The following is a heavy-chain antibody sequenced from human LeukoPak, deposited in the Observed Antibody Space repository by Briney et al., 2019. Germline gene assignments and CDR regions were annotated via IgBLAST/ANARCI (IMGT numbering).Heavy chain of an antibody. J-gene: IGHJ4*02. V-gene: IGHV4-30-4*01. CDR1: GGSISSGDYY. Sequence: KPSETLSLTCTVSGGSISSGDYYWSWIRQPPGKGLEWIGYIYYSGSTYYNPSLKSRVTISVDTSKNQFSLKLSSVTAADTAVYYCARESHDYGDYYYWGQGTLVTVSS. CDR3: ARESHDYGDYYY. CDR2: IYYSGST. D-gene: IGHD4-17*01.